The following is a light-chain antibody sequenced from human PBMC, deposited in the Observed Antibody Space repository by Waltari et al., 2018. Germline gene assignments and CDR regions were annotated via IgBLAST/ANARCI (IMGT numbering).Light chain of an antibody. CDR2: GAS. Sequence: EIVMTQSPATLSVSPGERATLSCRASQSISSNLAWYQQKPGHAPRLLIYGASTRATNIPARVSGSGSGTEFTLTISSLQSEDFAVYFCQHYNNWPPLYTFGQGTKLEIK. CDR3: QHYNNWPPLYT. V-gene: IGKV3-15*01. J-gene: IGKJ2*01. CDR1: QSISSN.